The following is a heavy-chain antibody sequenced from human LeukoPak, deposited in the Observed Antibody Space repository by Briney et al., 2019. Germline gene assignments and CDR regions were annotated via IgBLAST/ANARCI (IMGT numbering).Heavy chain of an antibody. J-gene: IGHJ4*02. Sequence: PGGSLRLSCAASGFTFSSYSMNWVRQAPGKGLEWVSSISSSSSYIYYADSVKGRFTISRDNAKNSLYLQMNSLRAEDTAVYYCARDLPEQQEEAITMIVVVRGFDYWGQGTLVTVSS. D-gene: IGHD3-22*01. V-gene: IGHV3-21*01. CDR2: ISSSSSYI. CDR1: GFTFSSYS. CDR3: ARDLPEQQEEAITMIVVVRGFDY.